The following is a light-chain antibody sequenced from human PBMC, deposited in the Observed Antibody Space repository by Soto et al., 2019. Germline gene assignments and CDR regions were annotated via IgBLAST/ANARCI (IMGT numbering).Light chain of an antibody. J-gene: IGKJ4*01. V-gene: IGKV3-15*01. Sequence: EIVLTQSPGTLSLSPGERATLSCRASQSVSSNLAWYQQKPGQAPRLLIFGASNRATAIPARFTGSGSGTEFTLTISSLQSEDFAVYYCQQYNTWPPLTFGGGTKVEIK. CDR3: QQYNTWPPLT. CDR1: QSVSSN. CDR2: GAS.